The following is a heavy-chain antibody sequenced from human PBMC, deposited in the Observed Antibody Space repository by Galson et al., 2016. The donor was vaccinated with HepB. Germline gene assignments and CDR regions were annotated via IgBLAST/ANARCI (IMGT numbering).Heavy chain of an antibody. CDR3: ADLGAYDY. V-gene: IGHV3-72*01. CDR1: GLPFSRRY. Sequence: SLRLSCAASGLPFSRRYVEWVRQAPGKGLEWLGLIRTTVDGYSTEYAASVRGSFAISRDDSKNVAYLHMSDLKTDDTAVYFCADLGAYDYWGQGTLVTFSS. D-gene: IGHD4/OR15-4a*01. CDR2: IRTTVDGYST. J-gene: IGHJ4*02.